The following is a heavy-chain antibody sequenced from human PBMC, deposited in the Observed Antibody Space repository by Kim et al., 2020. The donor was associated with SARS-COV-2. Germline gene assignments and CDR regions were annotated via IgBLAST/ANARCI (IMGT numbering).Heavy chain of an antibody. CDR2: IRSKANSYAT. CDR1: GFTFSGSA. D-gene: IGHD6-13*01. CDR3: TRHDLEAAAGMEGYYYNGVDV. V-gene: IGHV3-73*01. Sequence: GGSLRLSCAASGFTFSGSAMHWVRQASGKGLEWVGRIRSKANSYATAYAASVKGRFTISRDDSKNTAYLQMNSLKTEDTAVFYCTRHDLEAAAGMEGYYYNGVDVWGKGNTVTVSS. J-gene: IGHJ6*04.